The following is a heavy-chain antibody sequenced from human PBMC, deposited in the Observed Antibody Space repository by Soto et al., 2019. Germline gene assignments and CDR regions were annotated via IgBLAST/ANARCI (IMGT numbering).Heavy chain of an antibody. Sequence: GASVKVSCKVSGYTLTELSMHWVRQAPGKGLEWMGGFDPEDGETIYAQKFQGRVTMTEDTSTDTAYMELSSLRSEDTAVYYCATRPFSSGWSTGFFYPWGQGTLVTVSS. CDR2: FDPEDGET. CDR3: ATRPFSSGWSTGFFYP. V-gene: IGHV1-24*01. D-gene: IGHD6-19*01. J-gene: IGHJ5*02. CDR1: GYTLTELS.